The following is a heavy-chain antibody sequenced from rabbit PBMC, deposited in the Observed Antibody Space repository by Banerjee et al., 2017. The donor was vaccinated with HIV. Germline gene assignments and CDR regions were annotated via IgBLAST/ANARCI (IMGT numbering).Heavy chain of an antibody. V-gene: IGHV1S45*01. CDR2: INTSSGNT. J-gene: IGHJ4*01. CDR1: GFSFSNKYV. CDR3: ARGDDGDPSDGNALSL. Sequence: QEQLEESGGGLVQPEGSLTLTCTASGFSFSNKYVMCWVRQAPGKGLEWIACINTSSGNTVYATWAKGRFTISKTSWTTVTLQMPSLTAADTATYFCARGDDGDPSDGNALSLWGPGTLVTVS. D-gene: IGHD6-1*01.